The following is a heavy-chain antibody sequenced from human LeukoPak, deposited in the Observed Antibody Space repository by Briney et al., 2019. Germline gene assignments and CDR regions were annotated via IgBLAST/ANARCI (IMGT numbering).Heavy chain of an antibody. Sequence: ASVKVSCKASGGTFSSYSISWVRQAPGQGLEWMGRVIPILGIANYAQKFQGRVTITADKSTSTAYMELSSLRSEDTAVYYCAGRPVTTAGIFDYWGQGTLVTVSS. CDR1: GGTFSSYS. V-gene: IGHV1-69*02. CDR3: AGRPVTTAGIFDY. J-gene: IGHJ4*02. D-gene: IGHD4-17*01. CDR2: VIPILGIA.